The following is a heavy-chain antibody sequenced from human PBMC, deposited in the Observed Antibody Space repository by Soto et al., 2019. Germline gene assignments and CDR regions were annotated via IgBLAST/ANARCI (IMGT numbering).Heavy chain of an antibody. Sequence: PGGSLRLSCAASGFTFSSYAMSWVRQAPGKGLEWVSAISGSGGNTYYADSVKGRFTISRDNAKNSLYLQMNSLRAEDTAVYYCASRGCSGGSCYSPGVDYWGQGTLVTVSS. D-gene: IGHD2-15*01. CDR2: ISGSGGNT. J-gene: IGHJ4*02. CDR1: GFTFSSYA. CDR3: ASRGCSGGSCYSPGVDY. V-gene: IGHV3-23*01.